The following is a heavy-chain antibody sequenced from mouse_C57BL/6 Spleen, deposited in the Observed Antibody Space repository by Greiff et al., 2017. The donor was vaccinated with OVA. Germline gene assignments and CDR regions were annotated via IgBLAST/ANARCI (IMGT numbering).Heavy chain of an antibody. CDR3: ARRDGSRHWYFDV. D-gene: IGHD1-1*01. V-gene: IGHV1-63*01. J-gene: IGHJ1*03. CDR1: GYTFTNYW. CDR2: IYPGGGYT. Sequence: QVQLQQSGAELVRPGTSVKMSCKASGYTFTNYWIGWAKQRPGHGLEWIGDIYPGGGYTNYNEKFKGKATLTADKSSSTAYMQFSSLTSEDSAIYYCARRDGSRHWYFDVWGTGTTVTVSS.